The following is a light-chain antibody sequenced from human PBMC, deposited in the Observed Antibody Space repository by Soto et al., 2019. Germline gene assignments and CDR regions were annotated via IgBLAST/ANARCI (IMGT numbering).Light chain of an antibody. V-gene: IGKV3-15*01. CDR3: QQYSRWPIT. CDR1: VSVSSN. CDR2: YAS. J-gene: IGKJ5*01. Sequence: EIVMTQSPGTLSVSPGERATLSCRASVSVSSNLAWYQKKPGQAPRLLIYYASARATGVPARFSASGSGTEFTLTISSLQSEDFAVYYCQQYSRWPITFGQGTRLEIK.